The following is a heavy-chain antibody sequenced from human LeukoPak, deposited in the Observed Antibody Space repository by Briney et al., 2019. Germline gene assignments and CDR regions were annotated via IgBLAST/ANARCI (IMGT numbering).Heavy chain of an antibody. Sequence: PGGSLRLSCAASGFTFSSYSMNWVRQAPGKGLEWVSYISSSSTIYYADSVKGRFTISRDNAKNSLYLQMNSLRDEDTAVYYCARAPPRPTYWGQGTLVTVSS. V-gene: IGHV3-48*02. CDR2: ISSSSTI. CDR3: ARAPPRPTY. J-gene: IGHJ4*02. CDR1: GFTFSSYS.